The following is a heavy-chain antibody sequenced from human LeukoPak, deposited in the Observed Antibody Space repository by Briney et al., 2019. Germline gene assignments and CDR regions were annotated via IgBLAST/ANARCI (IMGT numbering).Heavy chain of an antibody. CDR2: ISSSSSDT. CDR3: ARGHHGMEV. J-gene: IGHJ6*02. Sequence: PGGSLRLSCAASEFSFSDYYMSWIRQAPGKGLEWVSYISSSSSDTDYADSVKGRFTISRDNAKNSLFLQKNSLRAEDTAVYHCARGHHGMEVWGRGTTVTVSS. CDR1: EFSFSDYY. V-gene: IGHV3-11*05.